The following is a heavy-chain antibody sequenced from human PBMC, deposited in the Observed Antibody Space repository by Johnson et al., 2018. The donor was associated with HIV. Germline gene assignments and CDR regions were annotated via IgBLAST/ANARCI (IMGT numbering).Heavy chain of an antibody. CDR2: NWNGDNT. V-gene: IGHV3-20*04. D-gene: IGHD3-9*01. Sequence: MQLVESGGGLIQPGGSLRLSCAASGFTVSSNYMSWVRQAPGKGLEWVAGINWNGDNTGYADSLKGRFTISRDNAKNSLYLQMNSLRAEDTAVYYCARDSDISLGVAGAFDIWGQGTMVTVSA. J-gene: IGHJ3*02. CDR3: ARDSDISLGVAGAFDI. CDR1: GFTVSSNY.